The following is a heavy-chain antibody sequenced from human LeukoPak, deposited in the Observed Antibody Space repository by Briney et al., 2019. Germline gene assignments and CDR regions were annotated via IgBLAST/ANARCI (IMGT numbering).Heavy chain of an antibody. V-gene: IGHV4-34*01. Sequence: SETLSLTCAVYGGSFSGYYWTWIRQPPGKGLEWIGEINHSGSVNYNPSLKSRVTISVDTSKNQFSLKMRSVTAADTAVYYCARHEDSSWLHPGFDYWGQGALVTVSS. CDR2: INHSGSV. CDR1: GGSFSGYY. D-gene: IGHD6-13*01. CDR3: ARHEDSSWLHPGFDY. J-gene: IGHJ4*02.